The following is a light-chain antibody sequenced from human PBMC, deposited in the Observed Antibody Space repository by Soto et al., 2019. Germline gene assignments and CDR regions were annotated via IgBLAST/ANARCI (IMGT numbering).Light chain of an antibody. V-gene: IGKV1-27*01. J-gene: IGKJ1*01. CDR1: QGISNY. CDR3: QKYNSGPWT. CDR2: ATS. Sequence: DIPMTQSPSSLSASVGDRVTITCRASQGISNYLAWYQQKPRKVPKLLIYATSTLQSGVPSRFSGSGSGTDLTLTISSLEPEDGATYDCQKYNSGPWTFGQGTKVEIK.